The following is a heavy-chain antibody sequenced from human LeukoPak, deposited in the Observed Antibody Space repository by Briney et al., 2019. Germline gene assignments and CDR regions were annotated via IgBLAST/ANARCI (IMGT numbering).Heavy chain of an antibody. V-gene: IGHV3-7*03. D-gene: IGHD1-7*01. Sequence: PGGSLRLSCAASGFTFTSYWMNWVRQAPGKGLEWVASIKYDVSEKNYVDSVKGRFTISRDNAKNSLYLQMNSLRAEDTAVYYCASPPNHELRHDAFDIWGQGTMVTVSS. J-gene: IGHJ3*02. CDR2: IKYDVSEK. CDR1: GFTFTSYW. CDR3: ASPPNHELRHDAFDI.